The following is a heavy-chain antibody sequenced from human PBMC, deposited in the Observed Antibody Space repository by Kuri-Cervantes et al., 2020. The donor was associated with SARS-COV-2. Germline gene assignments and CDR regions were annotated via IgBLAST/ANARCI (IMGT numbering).Heavy chain of an antibody. Sequence: SETLSLTCTVSGGSISSYYWRWIRQPPGKGLEWIGYIYYSGSTNYNPSLKSRVTISIDTCKNQFSLKLSSLTAADPAVYYCARAGEWLFGDAFDIWGQGTMVTVSS. D-gene: IGHD3-3*01. CDR3: ARAGEWLFGDAFDI. J-gene: IGHJ3*02. CDR2: IYYSGST. V-gene: IGHV4-59*01. CDR1: GGSISSYY.